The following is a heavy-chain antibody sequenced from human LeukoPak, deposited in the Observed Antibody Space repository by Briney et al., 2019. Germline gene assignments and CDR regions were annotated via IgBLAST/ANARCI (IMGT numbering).Heavy chain of an antibody. Sequence: GGSPRLSCAASGFTVRSKYMSWVRQAPGKGPEWVSVILTGDNTYYSDSVRGRFTISRDHSRNTLYLQMNNLRAEDTAVYYCARDTYWGQGTLVTVSS. CDR3: ARDTY. J-gene: IGHJ4*02. V-gene: IGHV3-53*01. CDR1: GFTVRSKY. CDR2: ILTGDNT.